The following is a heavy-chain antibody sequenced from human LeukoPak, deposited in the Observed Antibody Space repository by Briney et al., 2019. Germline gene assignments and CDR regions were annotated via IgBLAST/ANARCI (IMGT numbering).Heavy chain of an antibody. V-gene: IGHV4-34*01. Sequence: PSETLSLTCAVYGGSFSGYSWSWIRQPPGKGLEWIGEINHSGSTNYNPSPKSRLTISVDTSKKQFSLKLSSVTAADTAVYYCGRGDNIVVVVAATRGDAFDIWGEGTMVTVSS. D-gene: IGHD2-15*01. CDR2: INHSGST. CDR3: GRGDNIVVVVAATRGDAFDI. CDR1: GGSFSGYS. J-gene: IGHJ3*02.